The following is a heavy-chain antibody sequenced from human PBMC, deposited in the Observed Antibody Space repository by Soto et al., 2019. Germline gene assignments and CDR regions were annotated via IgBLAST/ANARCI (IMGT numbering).Heavy chain of an antibody. V-gene: IGHV3-30-3*01. CDR2: ISYDGSNK. CDR1: GFTFSSYA. Sequence: GGSLRLSCAASGFTFSSYAMHWVRQAPGKGLEWVAVISYDGSNKYYADSVKGRFTISRDNSKNTLYLQMNSLRAEDTAVYYCARPKRGFDYWGQGTLVTVSS. CDR3: ARPKRGFDY. J-gene: IGHJ4*02.